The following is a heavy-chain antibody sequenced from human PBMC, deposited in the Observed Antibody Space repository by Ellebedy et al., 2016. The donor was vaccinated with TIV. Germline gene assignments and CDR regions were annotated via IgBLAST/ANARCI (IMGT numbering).Heavy chain of an antibody. CDR2: IKEDGSQT. CDR1: GFTFSTYW. CDR3: AKGRGGGYDSSAPRYYFDY. Sequence: GESLKISCATSGFTFSTYWMAWVRQAPGKGLEWVANIKEDGSQTYYVGSVKGRFTISRDNAKNSLYLQMNSLRAEDPAVYYCAKGRGGGYDSSAPRYYFDYWGLGTLVTVSS. J-gene: IGHJ4*02. D-gene: IGHD3-22*01. V-gene: IGHV3-7*03.